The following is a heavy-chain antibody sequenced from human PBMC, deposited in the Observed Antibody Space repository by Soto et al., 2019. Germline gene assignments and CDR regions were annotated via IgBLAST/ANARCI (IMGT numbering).Heavy chain of an antibody. D-gene: IGHD3-22*01. CDR1: GGKVSRYW. V-gene: IGHV5-51*07. Sequence: SVRISRESSGGKVSRYWSGWEHPKTGKGLEWMGIIYPGDSDTRYSPSFQGQVTISVDKSISTAYLQWSSLKASDTAMYYCAAPGDSSGYSSLYNYWGQGTLVT. CDR3: AAPGDSSGYSSLYNY. J-gene: IGHJ4*01. CDR2: IYPGDSDT.